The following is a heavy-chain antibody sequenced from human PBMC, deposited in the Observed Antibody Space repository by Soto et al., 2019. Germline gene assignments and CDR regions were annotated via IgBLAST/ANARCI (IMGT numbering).Heavy chain of an antibody. CDR3: AEYEFWSGHSARFDD. CDR1: GFTFNNYG. V-gene: IGHV3-30*02. CDR2: ISDDGNGK. J-gene: IGHJ4*02. D-gene: IGHD3-3*01. Sequence: PGGSLRLSCVASGFTFNNYGMQWVRQAPGKGLEWVSVISDDGNGKYYGDSVTGRFTISRDNSKNTFYLQMNSLRPEDTAVYYCAEYEFWSGHSARFDDWGLGTLVTVSS.